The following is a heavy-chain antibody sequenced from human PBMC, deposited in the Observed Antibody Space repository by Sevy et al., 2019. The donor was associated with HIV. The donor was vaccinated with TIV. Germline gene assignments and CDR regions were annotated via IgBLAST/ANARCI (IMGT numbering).Heavy chain of an antibody. CDR1: GFTFSSYA. Sequence: GGSLRLSCAASGFTFSSYAMSWVRQAPGKGLEWVSAISGSGGSTYYADSVKGRFTISRDNSKNTLYLQMNSLRAEDTAVYYCAKDLRRTTVTTSAAFDIWGQGTMVTVSS. CDR2: ISGSGGST. V-gene: IGHV3-23*01. D-gene: IGHD4-4*01. CDR3: AKDLRRTTVTTSAAFDI. J-gene: IGHJ3*02.